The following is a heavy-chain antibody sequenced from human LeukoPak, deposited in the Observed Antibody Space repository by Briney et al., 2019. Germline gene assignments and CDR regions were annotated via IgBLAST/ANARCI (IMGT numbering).Heavy chain of an antibody. Sequence: GASVKVSCKSSRYTFTEYGISWVRQAPGQGLECMGWINPNTGGIYHPQRFQGRVTMTRDTSISTASMELSGLTSDDTAVYYCARGAYPYCSRGTCFLAHFDSWGQGTLVTVSS. V-gene: IGHV1-2*02. J-gene: IGHJ4*02. CDR1: RYTFTEYG. D-gene: IGHD2-15*01. CDR3: ARGAYPYCSRGTCFLAHFDS. CDR2: INPNTGGI.